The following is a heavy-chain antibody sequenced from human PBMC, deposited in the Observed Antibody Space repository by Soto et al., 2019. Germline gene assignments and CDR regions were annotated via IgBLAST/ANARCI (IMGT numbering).Heavy chain of an antibody. J-gene: IGHJ4*02. Sequence: EVQLVESEGGLVQPGGSLRLSCEASGFIFTTSDMSWVRQAPGKGLEWISSITITGDTTHYADSVKGRFTISRDNSRNTVYFQRTTLGVDDTALFYCSKGGGGDHGYWGQGTLVAVSS. CDR1: GFIFTTSD. V-gene: IGHV3-23*04. CDR3: SKGGGGDHGY. D-gene: IGHD2-21*02. CDR2: ITITGDTT.